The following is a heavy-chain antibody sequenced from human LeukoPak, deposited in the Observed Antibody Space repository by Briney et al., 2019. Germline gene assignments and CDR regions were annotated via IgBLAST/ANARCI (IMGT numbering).Heavy chain of an antibody. CDR1: GFTFSSYA. CDR3: AKDYHPSSSWYSGWFDP. D-gene: IGHD6-13*01. CDR2: FSGSGGST. Sequence: AGGSLRLSCAASGFTFSSYAMSWVRQAPGKGLECISGFSGSGGSTYYADSVKGRFTISRDNSKNTLYLQMNSLRAEDTAVYYCAKDYHPSSSWYSGWFDPWGQGTLVTVSS. V-gene: IGHV3-23*01. J-gene: IGHJ5*02.